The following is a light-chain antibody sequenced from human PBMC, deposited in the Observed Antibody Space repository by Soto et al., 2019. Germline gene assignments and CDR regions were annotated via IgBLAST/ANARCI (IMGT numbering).Light chain of an antibody. V-gene: IGKV3D-20*01. CDR2: DAS. CDR1: QTVSSSY. Sequence: EVVLTQSPATLSLSPGERATLSCAASQTVSSSYLAWYQQKPGLAPRLLIYDASSRATGIPDRFCGSGSGTDFTLPISRLEPEDFAVYYCQQYGDSPRGTFGGGTKVEIK. CDR3: QQYGDSPRGT. J-gene: IGKJ4*01.